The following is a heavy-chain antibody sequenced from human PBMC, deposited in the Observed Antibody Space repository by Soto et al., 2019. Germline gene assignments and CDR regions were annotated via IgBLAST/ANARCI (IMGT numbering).Heavy chain of an antibody. V-gene: IGHV3-11*01. CDR3: ARGSPGNSYYFDS. J-gene: IGHJ4*02. CDR1: GFTFSDYY. Sequence: GGSLRLSCAASGFTFSDYYMSWIRQSPGKGLEWASYISSRGSIIYYADSVKGRFTISRDNAKNSLHLQMNSLRVEDTAMYYCARGSPGNSYYFDSWGQGTLVTVSS. CDR2: ISSRGSII. D-gene: IGHD3-10*01.